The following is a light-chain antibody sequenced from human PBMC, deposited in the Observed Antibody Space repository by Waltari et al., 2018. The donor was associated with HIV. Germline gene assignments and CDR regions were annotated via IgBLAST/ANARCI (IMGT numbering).Light chain of an antibody. V-gene: IGKV3-20*01. J-gene: IGKJ4*01. CDR2: GAS. CDR1: QSVSSSY. CDR3: QQYGSSRLT. Sequence: DIVLTQSPGTLSLSPGERATLSCRASQSVSSSYLAWYQQKPGQAPRLLIYGASNRATGIPDRFSGSGSGTDFTLTISRLEPEDFAVYYCQQYGSSRLTFGGGTKVEIK.